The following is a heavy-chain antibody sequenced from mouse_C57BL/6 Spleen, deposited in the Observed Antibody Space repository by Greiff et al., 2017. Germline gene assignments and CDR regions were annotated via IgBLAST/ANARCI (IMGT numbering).Heavy chain of an antibody. D-gene: IGHD1-1*01. CDR1: GYSITSGYY. V-gene: IGHV3-6*01. Sequence: ESGPGLVKPSQSLSLTCSVTGYSITSGYYWNWIRQFPGNKLEWMGYISYDGSNNYNPSLKNRISITRDTSKNQFFLKLNSVTTEDTATYYCARGITTGGFAYWGQGTLVTVSA. J-gene: IGHJ3*01. CDR2: ISYDGSN. CDR3: ARGITTGGFAY.